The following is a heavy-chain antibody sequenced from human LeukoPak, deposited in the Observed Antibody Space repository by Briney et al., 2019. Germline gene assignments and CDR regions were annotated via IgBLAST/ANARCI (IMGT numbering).Heavy chain of an antibody. V-gene: IGHV1-69*01. J-gene: IGHJ4*02. CDR2: TIPIFGTA. D-gene: IGHD6-13*01. CDR3: ARDEPRVAAAAPSRFDY. Sequence: SVKVSCKASGGTFSSYAISWVRQAPGQGLEWMGGTIPIFGTANYAQKFQGRVTITADESTSTAYMELSSLRSEDTAVYYCARDEPRVAAAAPSRFDYWGQGTLVTVSS. CDR1: GGTFSSYA.